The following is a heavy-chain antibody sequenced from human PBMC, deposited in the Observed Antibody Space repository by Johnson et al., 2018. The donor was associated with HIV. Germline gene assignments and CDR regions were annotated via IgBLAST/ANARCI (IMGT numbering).Heavy chain of an antibody. CDR2: ISYDGGNK. Sequence: QVQLVESGGGLVQPGGSLRLSCAASGFTFSSYAMHWVRQAPGKGLEWVAVISYDGGNKYYPDSVKGRFTISRDNSKNTLYLQMNSLRAEDTAVYYCANIAVVYAFDIWGQGTMVTVSS. CDR1: GFTFSSYA. CDR3: ANIAVVYAFDI. V-gene: IGHV3-30-3*01. D-gene: IGHD6-19*01. J-gene: IGHJ3*02.